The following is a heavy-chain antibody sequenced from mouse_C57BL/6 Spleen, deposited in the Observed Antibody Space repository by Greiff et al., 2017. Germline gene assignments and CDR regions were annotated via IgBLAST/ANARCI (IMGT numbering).Heavy chain of an antibody. J-gene: IGHJ2*01. Sequence: QVQLQQSGAELVKPGASVKISCKASGYAFSSYWMNWVKQRPGKGLAWIGQIYPGDGDTNYNGKFKGKATLTADKSSSTAYMQLSSLTSEDSAVYFCARLTTVVATNYWGQGTTLTVSS. CDR2: IYPGDGDT. D-gene: IGHD1-1*01. CDR1: GYAFSSYW. CDR3: ARLTTVVATNY. V-gene: IGHV1-80*01.